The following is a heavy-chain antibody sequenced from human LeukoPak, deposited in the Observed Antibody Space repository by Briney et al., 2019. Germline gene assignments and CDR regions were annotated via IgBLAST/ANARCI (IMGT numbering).Heavy chain of an antibody. V-gene: IGHV3-48*03. J-gene: IGHJ4*02. D-gene: IGHD1-26*01. CDR2: ISSSGSTI. CDR1: GFTFSSYE. CDR3: ARETYILGAQPLDH. Sequence: QPGGSLRLSCAASGFTFSSYEMNWVRQAPGKGLEWVSYISSSGSTINFADSVKGRFTISRDNAKNSLFLQMNSLRAEDTAVYYCARETYILGAQPLDHWGQGTLVTVSS.